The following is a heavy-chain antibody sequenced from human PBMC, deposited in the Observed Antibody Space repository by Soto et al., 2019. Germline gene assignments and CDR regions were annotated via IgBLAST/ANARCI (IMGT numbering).Heavy chain of an antibody. V-gene: IGHV3-23*01. CDR1: AFTFSSYA. CDR3: AKGRASDCPGCTQDY. D-gene: IGHD2-21*02. CDR2: VSGSGDST. Sequence: EVQLLESGGGLAQPGGSLRLSCAASAFTFSSYAMSWVRQAPGKRLEWVSAVSGSGDSTYYADSGKGRFTISRDNSKNTRYLRSYSLRAEDTAVYYCAKGRASDCPGCTQDYWGQGTLVTVST. J-gene: IGHJ4*02.